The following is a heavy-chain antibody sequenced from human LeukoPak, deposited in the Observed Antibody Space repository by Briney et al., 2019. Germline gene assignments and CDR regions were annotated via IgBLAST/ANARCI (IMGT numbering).Heavy chain of an antibody. J-gene: IGHJ5*02. D-gene: IGHD4-11*01. CDR2: ISAYNGNT. V-gene: IGHV1-18*01. CDR1: GYTFTSYG. Sequence: ASVKVSCKASGYTFTSYGISWARQAPGQGLEWMGWISAYNGNTNYAQKLQGRVTMTTDTSTSTAYMELRSLRSDDTAVYYCARHYSSLVWFDPWGQGTLVTVSS. CDR3: ARHYSSLVWFDP.